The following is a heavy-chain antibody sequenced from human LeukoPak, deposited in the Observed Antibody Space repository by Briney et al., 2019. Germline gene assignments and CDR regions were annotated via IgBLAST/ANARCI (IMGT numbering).Heavy chain of an antibody. Sequence: GGSLRLSCVASGFTFSSYAMSWVRQAPGKGLEWVSAISNSGGSTYYADSVKGRFAISRDNSKNTLYLQMNSLRAEDTAVYYCAKPARNYGSGSYYVFNYWGQGTLVTVSS. D-gene: IGHD3-10*01. CDR3: AKPARNYGSGSYYVFNY. CDR1: GFTFSSYA. J-gene: IGHJ4*02. V-gene: IGHV3-23*01. CDR2: ISNSGGST.